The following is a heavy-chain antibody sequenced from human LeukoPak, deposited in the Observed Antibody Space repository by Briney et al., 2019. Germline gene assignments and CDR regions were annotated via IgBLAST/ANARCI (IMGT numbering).Heavy chain of an antibody. CDR3: AREHTARTAFDI. CDR1: GGSFSGYY. J-gene: IGHJ3*02. Sequence: SETLSLTCAVYGGSFSGYYWSWIRQPPGKGLEWIGEINHSGSTNYNPSLKSRVTISVDTSKNQFSLKLSSVTAADTAVYYCAREHTARTAFDIWGHGTMVTVSS. CDR2: INHSGST. D-gene: IGHD5-18*01. V-gene: IGHV4-34*01.